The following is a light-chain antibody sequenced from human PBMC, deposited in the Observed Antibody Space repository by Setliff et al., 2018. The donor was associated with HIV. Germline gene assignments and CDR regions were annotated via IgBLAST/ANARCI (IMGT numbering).Light chain of an antibody. CDR3: QSYDSSLSGCV. CDR2: DNT. V-gene: IGLV1-40*01. J-gene: IGLJ1*01. CDR1: SSNIGAGHD. Sequence: QSVLTQPPSVSGAPGQRVTISCTGSSSNIGAGHDVHWYQQLPGTAPKLLIYDNTNRPSGVPGRFSGSKSGTSASLAITGLQADDEADYYCQSYDSSLSGCVFGTGTKGTVL.